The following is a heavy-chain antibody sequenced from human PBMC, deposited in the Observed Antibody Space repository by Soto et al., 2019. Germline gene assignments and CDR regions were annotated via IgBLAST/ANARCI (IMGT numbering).Heavy chain of an antibody. D-gene: IGHD5-12*01. CDR1: GGSFSGYY. CDR2: INHSGST. V-gene: IGHV4-34*01. Sequence: PSETLSLTCAVYGGSFSGYYWSWIRQPPGKGLEWIGEINHSGSTNYNPSLKSRVTISVDTSKNQFSLKLSSVTAADTAVYYCAGRDGYNPLSVLDYYYYYGMDVWSQGTTVTVSS. CDR3: AGRDGYNPLSVLDYYYYYGMDV. J-gene: IGHJ6*02.